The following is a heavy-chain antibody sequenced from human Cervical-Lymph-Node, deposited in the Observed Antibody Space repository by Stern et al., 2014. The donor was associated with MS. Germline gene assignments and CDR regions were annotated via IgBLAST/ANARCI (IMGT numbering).Heavy chain of an antibody. Sequence: QVQLVESGPGLVKPSQTLSLTCTASGGSISRGDHYWSWIRQPPGKGLVWLGDIYYSGSTYYNAYPKRRVTLSVQTSKNQFSLKLSSVTAADTAVYYCAREATVPRGNWFDPWGQGTLVTVSS. CDR2: IYYSGST. CDR1: GGSISRGDHY. V-gene: IGHV4-30-4*01. CDR3: AREATVPRGNWFDP. D-gene: IGHD4-17*01. J-gene: IGHJ5*02.